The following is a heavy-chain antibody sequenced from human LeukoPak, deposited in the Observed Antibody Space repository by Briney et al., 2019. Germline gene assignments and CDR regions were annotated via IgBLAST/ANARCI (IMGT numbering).Heavy chain of an antibody. D-gene: IGHD6-13*01. CDR1: GFTFSSYG. Sequence: GGSLRLSCAASGFTFSSYGMSWVRQAPGKGLEWVAVIWYDGSNKYYADSVKGRFTISRDNSKNTLYLQMNSLRAEDTAVYYCARDRLYGAAAGTDWGQGTLVTVSS. J-gene: IGHJ4*02. CDR2: IWYDGSNK. V-gene: IGHV3-33*08. CDR3: ARDRLYGAAAGTD.